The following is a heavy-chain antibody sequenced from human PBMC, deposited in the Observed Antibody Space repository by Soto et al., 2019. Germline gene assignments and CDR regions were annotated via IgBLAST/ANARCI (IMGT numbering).Heavy chain of an antibody. V-gene: IGHV1-69*01. CDR3: AGVRITVTTEGWFDP. CDR2: IIPMFGPA. J-gene: IGHJ5*02. Sequence: QVQLVQSRAEVREPGSSVKVSCKASGGTFSTDAISWVRQAPGQGLEWMGGIIPMFGPANYAREFQGRVTITADESTSTTYLDVSSLRSEDTAVYYCAGVRITVTTEGWFDPWGQGTLVTVSS. CDR1: GGTFSTDA. D-gene: IGHD1-1*01.